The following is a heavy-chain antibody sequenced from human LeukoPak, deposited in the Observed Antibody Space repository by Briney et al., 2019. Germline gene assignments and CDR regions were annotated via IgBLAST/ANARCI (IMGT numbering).Heavy chain of an antibody. V-gene: IGHV4-31*03. J-gene: IGHJ6*02. CDR3: ARDRLGAVAGTFDYYYYGMDV. CDR1: GGSISSGGHY. D-gene: IGHD6-19*01. Sequence: SQTLSLTCTVSGGSISSGGHYWSWIRQHPGKGLEWIGYIYYSWSTNYNPSLKSRVTISVDSSKNQFSLKLSSVTAADTAVYFCARDRLGAVAGTFDYYYYGMDVWGQGTTVTVSS. CDR2: IYYSWST.